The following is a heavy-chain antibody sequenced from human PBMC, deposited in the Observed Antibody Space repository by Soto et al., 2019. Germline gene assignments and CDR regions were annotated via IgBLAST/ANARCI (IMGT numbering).Heavy chain of an antibody. CDR2: TSGSSENT. D-gene: IGHD4-17*01. V-gene: IGHV3-23*01. Sequence: EVQLLESGGGLVQPGGSLRLSCAASGFTVSNYGISWVRQAPGKGLEWVSGTSGSSENTYYADSVKGRFTISRDNSKNTVYLQMNSLRAEDTAVYYCAKWAGYGAYWGQGTLVTVSS. CDR3: AKWAGYGAY. J-gene: IGHJ4*02. CDR1: GFTVSNYG.